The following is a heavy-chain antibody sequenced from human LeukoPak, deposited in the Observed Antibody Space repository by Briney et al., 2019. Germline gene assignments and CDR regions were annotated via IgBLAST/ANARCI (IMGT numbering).Heavy chain of an antibody. V-gene: IGHV4-34*01. CDR2: INHRGST. J-gene: IGHJ6*02. D-gene: IGHD3-3*01. CDR1: GGSSSGYY. CDR3: ARSRPITIFGVVIRSIYYYYGMDV. Sequence: SETLCLTCAVYGGSSSGYYLSEIRQPAGKGLEWIGDINHRGSTNYNPSLKSRVTISVDTSKNQFSLKLSSVTAADTAVYYCARSRPITIFGVVIRSIYYYYGMDVWGQGTTVTVSS.